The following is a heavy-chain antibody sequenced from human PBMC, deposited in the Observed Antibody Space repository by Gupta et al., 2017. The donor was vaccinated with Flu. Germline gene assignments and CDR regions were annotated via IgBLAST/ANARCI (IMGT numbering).Heavy chain of an antibody. CDR3: ARGGGSIQIFGCDY. V-gene: IGHV3-33*01. Sequence: QVQLVESGGGVVQPGRSLRLSCAASGFTFSSYGMHWVRQAPGKGLEWVAVISYDGGYIYYADSVKDRFTISRDNSKNTLYLQVNSLRVEDTAVYYCARGGGSIQIFGCDYWGQGTLVTVSS. CDR2: ISYDGGYI. D-gene: IGHD3-3*01. J-gene: IGHJ4*02. CDR1: GFTFSSYG.